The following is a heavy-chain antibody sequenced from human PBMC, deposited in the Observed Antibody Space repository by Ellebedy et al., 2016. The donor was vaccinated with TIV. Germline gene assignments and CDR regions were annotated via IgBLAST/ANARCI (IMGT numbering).Heavy chain of an antibody. CDR2: IRYDGGNI. J-gene: IGHJ4*02. Sequence: PGGSLRLSCAASGFTFNTYGMHWVRQAPGKGLEWVAVIRYDGGNIYYADSVKGRFTISRDNSKKTLYLQMDSLRAEDTAVYFCARDLWELHFEYYFDYWGQGTLVTVSS. CDR1: GFTFNTYG. V-gene: IGHV3-33*08. D-gene: IGHD1-26*01. CDR3: ARDLWELHFEYYFDY.